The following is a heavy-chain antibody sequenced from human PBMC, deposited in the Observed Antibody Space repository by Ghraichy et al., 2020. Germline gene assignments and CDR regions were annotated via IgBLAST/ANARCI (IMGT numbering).Heavy chain of an antibody. CDR2: IYYSGST. Sequence: SQTLSLTCTVSGGSVSSGSYYWSWIRQPPGKGLEWIGYIYYSGSTNYNPSLKSRVTISVDTSKNQFSLKLSSVTAADTAVYYCARDILMTTVTTGGYYYYYGMDVWGQGTTVTVSS. D-gene: IGHD4-11*01. J-gene: IGHJ6*02. V-gene: IGHV4-61*01. CDR3: ARDILMTTVTTGGYYYYYGMDV. CDR1: GGSVSSGSYY.